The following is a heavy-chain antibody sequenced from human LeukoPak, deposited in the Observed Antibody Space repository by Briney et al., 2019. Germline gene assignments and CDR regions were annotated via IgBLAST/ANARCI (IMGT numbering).Heavy chain of an antibody. V-gene: IGHV4-59*01. Sequence: SETLSLSCAVSGDSISPYYWSWIRQPPGKGLEWIAYVGFSGSTDYNPSLKSRVTISVDTSKNQVSLKLTPVTAADTAVYYCARAGRYCSSRTCFYPFPYSQYYYMDVWGKGATVTISS. CDR2: VGFSGST. CDR1: GDSISPYY. J-gene: IGHJ6*03. D-gene: IGHD2-2*01. CDR3: ARAGRYCSSRTCFYPFPYSQYYYMDV.